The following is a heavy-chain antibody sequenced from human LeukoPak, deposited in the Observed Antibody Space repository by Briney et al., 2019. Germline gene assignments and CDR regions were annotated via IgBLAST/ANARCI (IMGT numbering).Heavy chain of an antibody. D-gene: IGHD2-2*02. CDR3: AIDIVVVPAAIRDWYFDL. CDR2: ISGNGMYI. CDR1: GFSFSSFS. Sequence: GGSLRLSCAASGFSFSSFSINWVRQAPGKGPEWVSSISGNGMYIYYADAVEGRFTVSKDNAKNSVYLQMNSLRAEDTAVYYCAIDIVVVPAAIRDWYFDLWGRGTLVTVSS. J-gene: IGHJ2*01. V-gene: IGHV3-21*01.